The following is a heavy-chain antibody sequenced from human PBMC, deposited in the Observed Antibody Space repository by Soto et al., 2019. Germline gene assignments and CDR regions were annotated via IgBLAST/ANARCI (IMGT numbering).Heavy chain of an antibody. J-gene: IGHJ4*02. CDR2: IIVDSGNT. V-gene: IGHV1-58*01. CDR1: GFSFADSA. Sequence: SVKVYCKASGFSFADSAVQWVRQARGQSLEWIGRIIVDSGNTKSAEKFTERVSMSWDMSTSTAFMELRSLSSDDTAVYYCATANNTSPFDYWGLGTLVTVSS. CDR3: ATANNTSPFDY. D-gene: IGHD1-26*01.